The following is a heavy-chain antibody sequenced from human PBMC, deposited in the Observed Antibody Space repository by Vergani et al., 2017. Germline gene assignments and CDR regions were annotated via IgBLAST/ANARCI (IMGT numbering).Heavy chain of an antibody. Sequence: EVQLLESGGGLVQRGGSLRLSCEVSGFTLIDSYVNWVRQAPGKGLEWVAIIYPGGTTYTADSVLGRLSTSKDKTGNKVYLDLDHVQPEDTAVYYCTRDEMVVQAAGYQSYGMDVWGHGTTVIVSS. CDR1: GFTLIDSY. CDR2: IYPGGTT. D-gene: IGHD2-15*01. V-gene: IGHV3-66*02. J-gene: IGHJ6*02. CDR3: TRDEMVVQAAGYQSYGMDV.